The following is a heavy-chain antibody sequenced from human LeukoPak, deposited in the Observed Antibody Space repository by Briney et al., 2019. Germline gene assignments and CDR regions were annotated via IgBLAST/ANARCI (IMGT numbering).Heavy chain of an antibody. CDR2: IYYIGST. D-gene: IGHD6-19*01. CDR3: ARAGGSGWPYYYYYGMDV. V-gene: IGHV4-59*01. CDR1: GGSISSYY. J-gene: IGHJ6*02. Sequence: SETLSLTCTVSGGSISSYYWSWIRQPPGKGLEWIGYIYYIGSTNYNPSLKSRVTISVDTSKNQFSLKLSSVTAADTAVYYCARAGGSGWPYYYYYGMDVWGQGTTVTVSS.